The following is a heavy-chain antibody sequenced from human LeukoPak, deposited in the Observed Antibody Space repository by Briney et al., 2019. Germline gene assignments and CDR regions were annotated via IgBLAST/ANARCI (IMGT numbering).Heavy chain of an antibody. CDR3: ARDRRIAAAVTDY. V-gene: IGHV3-21*01. CDR1: GFTFSSYS. D-gene: IGHD6-13*01. Sequence: GGSVRLSCAASGFTFSSYSMNWVRQAPGKGLEWVSSISSSSSYIYYADSVKGRFTISRDNAKNSLYLQMNSLRAEDTAVYYCARDRRIAAAVTDYWGQRTLVTVSS. J-gene: IGHJ4*02. CDR2: ISSSSSYI.